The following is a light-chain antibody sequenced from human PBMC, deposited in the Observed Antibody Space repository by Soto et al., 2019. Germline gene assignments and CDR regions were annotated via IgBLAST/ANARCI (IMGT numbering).Light chain of an antibody. Sequence: DIQMTQSPSTLSASVGDRVTITCRANQTFNNCLAWYQQKPGEAPILLIYKMTSLETGVSARFSGGGSGPEFTLTINSLQPDEFATYYCQQYYDYSTFVQGTKVDVK. J-gene: IGKJ1*01. V-gene: IGKV1-5*03. CDR2: KMT. CDR1: QTFNNC. CDR3: QQYYDYST.